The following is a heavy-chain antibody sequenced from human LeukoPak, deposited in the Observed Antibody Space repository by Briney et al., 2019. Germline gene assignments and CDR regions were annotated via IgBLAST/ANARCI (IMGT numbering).Heavy chain of an antibody. CDR2: IYYSGST. D-gene: IGHD3-10*01. CDR3: AGDYMVRGVIRENWFDP. V-gene: IGHV4-39*07. CDR1: GGSISSSSYY. Sequence: SETLSLTCTVSGGSISSSSYYWGWIRQPPGKGLEWIGSIYYSGSTYYNPSLRSQVTIPVDTSKNQFSLKLSSVTAADTAVYYCAGDYMVRGVIRENWFDPWGQGTLVTVSS. J-gene: IGHJ5*02.